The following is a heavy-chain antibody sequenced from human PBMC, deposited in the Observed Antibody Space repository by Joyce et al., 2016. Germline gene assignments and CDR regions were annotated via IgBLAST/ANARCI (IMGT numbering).Heavy chain of an antibody. Sequence: EVQLVESGGGLVQPGGSLRLSCAASGFSFSGYWIHRVRQAPGKGLVWVSRSNTDGSSTRFADSVKGRFTITRDNAKNTLYLQMNSLRAEDTAVYYCVRGISARPGGPNWFDPWGQGTLVTVSS. D-gene: IGHD6-6*01. V-gene: IGHV3-74*01. CDR2: SNTDGSST. CDR1: GFSFSGYW. J-gene: IGHJ5*02. CDR3: VRGISARPGGPNWFDP.